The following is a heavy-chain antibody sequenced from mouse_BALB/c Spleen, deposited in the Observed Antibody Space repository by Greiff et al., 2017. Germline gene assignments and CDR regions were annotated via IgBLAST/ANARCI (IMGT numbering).Heavy chain of an antibody. V-gene: IGHV2-9*02. Sequence: VKLMESGPGLVAPSQSLSITCTVSGFSLTSYGVHWVRQPPGKGLEWLGVICAGGSTNYNSALMSRLSISKDNSKRQVFLKMNSLQTDDTAMYYCARGGNYPYYYAMDYWGQGTSVTVSS. D-gene: IGHD2-1*01. J-gene: IGHJ4*01. CDR1: GFSLTSYG. CDR3: ARGGNYPYYYAMDY. CDR2: ICAGGST.